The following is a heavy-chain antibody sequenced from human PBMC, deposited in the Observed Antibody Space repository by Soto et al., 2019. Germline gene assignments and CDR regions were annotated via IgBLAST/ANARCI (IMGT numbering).Heavy chain of an antibody. J-gene: IGHJ4*02. CDR1: GFIFNSYS. D-gene: IGHD3-22*01. V-gene: IGHV3-23*01. Sequence: GGSLRLSCAASGFIFNSYSMHWVRQAPGKGLEWVSSISSTFYADSVKGRFTISRDNSRNTLYLQMNSLRAEDTAIYYCAKYQPMTQPRPYFDYWGQGTLVTVSS. CDR3: AKYQPMTQPRPYFDY. CDR2: ISST.